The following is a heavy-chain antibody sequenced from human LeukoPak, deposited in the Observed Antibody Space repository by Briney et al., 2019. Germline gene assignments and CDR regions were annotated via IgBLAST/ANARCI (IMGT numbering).Heavy chain of an antibody. V-gene: IGHV3-48*01. D-gene: IGHD5-24*01. CDR2: ISSSSSTI. J-gene: IGHJ4*02. Sequence: GGSLRLSCAASGFTFSSYSMNWVRQAPGKGLEWVSYISSSSSTIYYADSVKGRFTISRDNSKNTLYLQMNSLRAEDTAVYYCARGTERWLQPFDYWGQGTLVTVSS. CDR1: GFTFSSYS. CDR3: ARGTERWLQPFDY.